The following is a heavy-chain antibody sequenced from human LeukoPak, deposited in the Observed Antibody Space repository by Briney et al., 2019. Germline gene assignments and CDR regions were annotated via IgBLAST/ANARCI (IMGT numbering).Heavy chain of an antibody. CDR3: ARLQFRGSDGGDY. J-gene: IGHJ4*02. Sequence: PSETLSLTCTVSGGSISNSDYFWGWIRQPPEKGLEWIGSISHSRGTHYNPSLKSRLTVAVDTSKNQFSLRLSSVTAADTAVYYCARLQFRGSDGGDYWGRGTLVTVSS. D-gene: IGHD3-10*01. CDR2: ISHSRGT. V-gene: IGHV4-39*01. CDR1: GGSISNSDYF.